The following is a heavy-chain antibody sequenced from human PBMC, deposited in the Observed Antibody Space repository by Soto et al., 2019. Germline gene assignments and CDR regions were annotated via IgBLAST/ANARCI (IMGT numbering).Heavy chain of an antibody. D-gene: IGHD4-17*01. Sequence: SETLSLTCAVSGGSVNVDSYYWAWIRQPPGKGLEWIATIHYRGSTYYATSLKSRVTISIDTSKNQFSLMLASVTATDTAFYYCARLATTVSTPNYWGQGTLVTVSS. CDR1: GGSVNVDSYY. J-gene: IGHJ4*02. V-gene: IGHV4-39*01. CDR3: ARLATTVSTPNY. CDR2: IHYRGST.